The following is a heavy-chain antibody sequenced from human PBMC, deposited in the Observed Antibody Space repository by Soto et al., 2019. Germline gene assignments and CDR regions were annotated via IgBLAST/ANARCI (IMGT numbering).Heavy chain of an antibody. J-gene: IGHJ4*02. V-gene: IGHV1-3*01. Sequence: ASVKVSCKASGYTITSXAMHWVRQAPGQRLEWMGWINAGNGNTKYSQKFQGRVTITRDTSASTAYMELSSLRSEDTAVYYCARSIVVVTALDYWGQGTLVTVSS. D-gene: IGHD2-21*02. CDR3: ARSIVVVTALDY. CDR2: INAGNGNT. CDR1: GYTITSXA.